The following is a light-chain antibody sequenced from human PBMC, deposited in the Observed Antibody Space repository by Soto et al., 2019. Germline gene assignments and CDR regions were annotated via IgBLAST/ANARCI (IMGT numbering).Light chain of an antibody. CDR3: SSYTSFSTYV. CDR1: SSDVGGYNF. Sequence: QSVLTQPASVSVSPGQSITISCTGTSSDVGGYNFVSWYQHHPGKAPKVMIYEVSNRPSGVSNRFSGSKSGDTASLTISGLQAEDEADYYCSSYTSFSTYVFGTGTKVTVL. CDR2: EVS. J-gene: IGLJ1*01. V-gene: IGLV2-14*01.